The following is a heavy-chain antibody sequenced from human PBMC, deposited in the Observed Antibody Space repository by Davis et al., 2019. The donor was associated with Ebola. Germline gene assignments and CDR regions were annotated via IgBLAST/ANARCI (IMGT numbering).Heavy chain of an antibody. CDR3: ARGRTGYCSSTSCYGWFDP. D-gene: IGHD2-2*01. J-gene: IGHJ5*02. V-gene: IGHV3-48*03. CDR1: GFTFSSYE. CDR2: ISSSGSTI. Sequence: GESLKISCAASGFTFSSYEMNWVRQAPGKGLEWVSYISSSGSTIYYADSVKGRFTISRDNAKNSLYLQMNSLRAEDTAVYYCARGRTGYCSSTSCYGWFDPWGQGTLVTVSS.